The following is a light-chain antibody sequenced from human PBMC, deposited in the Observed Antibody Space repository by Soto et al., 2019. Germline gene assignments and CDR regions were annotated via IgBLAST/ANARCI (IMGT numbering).Light chain of an antibody. Sequence: EILMTQSQATLSFSPGERATLSCRASQRISSNVAWYQLKPGQAPRLLIYGASTRATGVPARFSGGGSWTEFTLTISSLQSEDFAVYFCQQYKDWPPYTFGQGTKLEIK. CDR2: GAS. CDR1: QRISSN. J-gene: IGKJ2*01. V-gene: IGKV3-15*01. CDR3: QQYKDWPPYT.